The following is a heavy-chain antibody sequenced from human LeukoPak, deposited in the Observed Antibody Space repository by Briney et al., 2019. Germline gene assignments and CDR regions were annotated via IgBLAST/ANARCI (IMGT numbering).Heavy chain of an antibody. V-gene: IGHV4-38-2*02. CDR1: GYSISSGYY. D-gene: IGHD3-10*01. Sequence: SETLSLTCTVSGYSISSGYYWGWIRQPPGKGLEWIGSIYHSGSTYYNPSLKSRVTISVDTSKNQFSLKLSSVTAADTAVYYCVLDKDYYGSGSYDYWGQGTLVTVSS. CDR3: VLDKDYYGSGSYDY. CDR2: IYHSGST. J-gene: IGHJ4*02.